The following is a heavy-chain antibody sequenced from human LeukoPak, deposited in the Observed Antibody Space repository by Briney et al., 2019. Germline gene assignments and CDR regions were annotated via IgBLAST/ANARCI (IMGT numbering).Heavy chain of an antibody. CDR1: GGSFSGYY. J-gene: IGHJ5*02. CDR3: ARGLRDGYNYNWFDP. CDR2: INHSGST. D-gene: IGHD5-24*01. V-gene: IGHV4-34*01. Sequence: SETLSLTCAVYGGSFSGYYWSWIRQPPGKGLEWIGEINHSGSTNYNPSLKSRVTISVDTSKNQFSLKPSSVTAADTAVYYCARGLRDGYNYNWFDPWGQGTLVTVSS.